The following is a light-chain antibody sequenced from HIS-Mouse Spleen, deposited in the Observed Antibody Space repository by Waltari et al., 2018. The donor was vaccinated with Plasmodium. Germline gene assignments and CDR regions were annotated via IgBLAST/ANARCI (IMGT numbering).Light chain of an antibody. Sequence: QSALTQPASVSGSPGQSITISCTGTSSDVVSYTLFSWYQQHPGKAPKLMIYEGSKRPSGVSNRFSGSKSGNTASLTISGLQAEDEADYYCCSYAGSSTFVFGGGTKLTVL. CDR3: CSYAGSSTFV. V-gene: IGLV2-23*03. CDR2: EGS. J-gene: IGLJ3*02. CDR1: SSDVVSYTL.